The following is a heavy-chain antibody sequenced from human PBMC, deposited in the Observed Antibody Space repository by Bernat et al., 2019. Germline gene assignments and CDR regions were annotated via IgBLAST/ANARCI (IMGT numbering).Heavy chain of an antibody. Sequence: EVQLVESGGGLVKPGGSLRLSCAASGFTFSNAWMNWVRQAPGKGLEWVGRIKSNTDGGTTDYAAPVKGRFTISRDDSKNTLYLQMNSLKTEDTAVYYCTTDRHYCDCTYFDYWGQGTLVTVSS. J-gene: IGHJ4*02. V-gene: IGHV3-15*07. D-gene: IGHD3-22*01. CDR2: IKSNTDGGTT. CDR3: TTDRHYCDCTYFDY. CDR1: GFTFSNAW.